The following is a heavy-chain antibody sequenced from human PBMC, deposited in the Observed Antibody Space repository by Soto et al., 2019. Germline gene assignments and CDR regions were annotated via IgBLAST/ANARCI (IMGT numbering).Heavy chain of an antibody. CDR2: INPSGGST. CDR1: GYTFTSYY. D-gene: IGHD4-17*01. Sequence: ASVKVSCKASGYTFTSYYMHWVRQAPGQGLEWMGIINPSGGSTSYAQKFQGRVTMTRDTSTSTVYMELSSLRSEDTAVYYCARVLRGHDYGDYDNYYYYYYMDVWGKGTTVTVSS. CDR3: ARVLRGHDYGDYDNYYYYYYMDV. J-gene: IGHJ6*03. V-gene: IGHV1-46*01.